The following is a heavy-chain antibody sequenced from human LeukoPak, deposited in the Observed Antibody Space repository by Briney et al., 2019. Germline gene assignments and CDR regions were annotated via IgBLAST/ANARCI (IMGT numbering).Heavy chain of an antibody. D-gene: IGHD2-21*02. Sequence: SQTLSLTCAISGDSVSSNSAAWNWIRQSPSRGLEWLGRTYYRSKWYNDYAVSVKSRTTINPDTSKNQFSLQLNSVTPEDTAVYYCARGLFLAYCGGDCYYFDYWGQGTLVTVSS. CDR3: ARGLFLAYCGGDCYYFDY. V-gene: IGHV6-1*01. CDR1: GDSVSSNSAA. CDR2: TYYRSKWYN. J-gene: IGHJ4*02.